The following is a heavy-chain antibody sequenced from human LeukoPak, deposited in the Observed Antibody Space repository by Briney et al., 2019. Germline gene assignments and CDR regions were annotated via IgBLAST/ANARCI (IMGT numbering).Heavy chain of an antibody. CDR3: ARELFGSGSYPDF. J-gene: IGHJ4*02. D-gene: IGHD3-10*01. CDR2: IWHDGSHK. Sequence: PGGSLRLSCAASGFAFNTYAMRWVRQAPGKGLEWVTLIWHDGSHKFYIDSVRGRFTISRDNSKNTVYLQMNGLRAEDTAVYYCARELFGSGSYPDFWGQGTLVTVSS. CDR1: GFAFNTYA. V-gene: IGHV3-33*01.